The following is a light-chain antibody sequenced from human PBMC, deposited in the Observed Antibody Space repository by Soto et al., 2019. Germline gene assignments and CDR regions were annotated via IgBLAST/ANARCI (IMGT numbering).Light chain of an antibody. CDR1: SSNIGAGYD. CDR2: GNS. Sequence: QSVRTQPPSLPGAPGQRVTISCSWISSNIGAGYDVHWYQQLPGTAPKLLIYGNSNRPSGVPDRFSGSKSGTSASLAITGLQAEDESYYYCPSSDSCLRGLSVFGTGTEVTVL. CDR3: PSSDSCLRGLSV. V-gene: IGLV1-40*01. J-gene: IGLJ1*01.